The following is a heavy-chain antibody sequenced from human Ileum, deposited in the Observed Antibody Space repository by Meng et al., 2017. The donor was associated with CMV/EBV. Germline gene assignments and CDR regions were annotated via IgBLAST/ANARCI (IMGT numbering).Heavy chain of an antibody. Sequence: EVQLLQSGGGLVQTGGSLRLSCAASGSTFKNDVMNWVRQAPGKGLEWVSFIGGRGVTADYAESVKGRFTISRDSSRDTLYLQMNSLRVEDTAIYYCAKARHLAGATSGLDYWGQGTLVTVSS. J-gene: IGHJ4*02. CDR1: GSTFKNDV. CDR2: IGGRGVTA. V-gene: IGHV3-23*01. CDR3: AKARHLAGATSGLDY. D-gene: IGHD1-26*01.